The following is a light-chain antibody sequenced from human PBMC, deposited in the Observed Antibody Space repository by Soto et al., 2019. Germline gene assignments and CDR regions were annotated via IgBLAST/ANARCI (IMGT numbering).Light chain of an antibody. Sequence: QSALTQPASVSGSPGQSITISCTGTSSDVGGYNFVSWYQQHPGKVPKLIILDVSNRPSGVSTRFSGSKSGNTASLTISGLQAEDEAVYYFSSFTSSSTMIFGGGTKLTVL. CDR1: SSDVGGYNF. V-gene: IGLV2-14*03. CDR2: DVS. J-gene: IGLJ2*01. CDR3: SSFTSSSTMI.